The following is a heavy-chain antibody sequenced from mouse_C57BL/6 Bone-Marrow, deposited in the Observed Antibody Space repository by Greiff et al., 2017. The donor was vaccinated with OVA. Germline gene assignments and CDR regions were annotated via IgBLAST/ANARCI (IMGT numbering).Heavy chain of an antibody. J-gene: IGHJ3*01. V-gene: IGHV1-59*01. CDR3: ARRGTAVPFAY. CDR2: IDPSDSYT. D-gene: IGHD3-3*01. Sequence: QVHVKHPGAELVRPGPSVKLSCKPSGYTFTSYWMCWVTQRPGQGLEWIGVIDPSDSYTNYNQKFKGKATLTVDTSASTTYMQLSSLTSEDSAVYYSARRGTAVPFAYWGPGALVTVCA. CDR1: GYTFTSYW.